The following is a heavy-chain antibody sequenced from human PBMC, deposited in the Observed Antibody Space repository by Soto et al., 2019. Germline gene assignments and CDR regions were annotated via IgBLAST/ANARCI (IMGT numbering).Heavy chain of an antibody. V-gene: IGHV1-69*06. CDR2: IIPLFDAT. D-gene: IGHD6-19*01. J-gene: IGHJ4*02. Sequence: QVPLVQSGAEVRKPGSSVKVSCKASGGTFTTYDISWVRQAPGQGLEWMGGIIPLFDATKYAQKFQGRVTITADKSTGTAYMELSSLRSEDTAMYYCARDRSSSWYNGTFYFDSWGQGTLVTVP. CDR1: GGTFTTYD. CDR3: ARDRSSSWYNGTFYFDS.